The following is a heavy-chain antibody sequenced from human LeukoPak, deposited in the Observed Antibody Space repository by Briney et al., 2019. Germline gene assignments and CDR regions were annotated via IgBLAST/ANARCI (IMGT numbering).Heavy chain of an antibody. Sequence: SETLSLTCAVYGVSFSGYYWSWVRQPPGKGLEWIGEINHSGSTNYNPSLKSRVTISVDTSKNQFSLKLSSVTAADTAVYYCASSLGTTTDFDYWGQGTLVTVSS. CDR3: ASSLGTTTDFDY. CDR1: GVSFSGYY. J-gene: IGHJ4*02. CDR2: INHSGST. D-gene: IGHD1-14*01. V-gene: IGHV4-34*01.